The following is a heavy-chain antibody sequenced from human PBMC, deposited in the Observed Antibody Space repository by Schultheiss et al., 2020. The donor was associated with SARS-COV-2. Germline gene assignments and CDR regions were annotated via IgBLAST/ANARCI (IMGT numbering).Heavy chain of an antibody. V-gene: IGHV3-30*03. D-gene: IGHD5-12*01. CDR3: ARDWGYAQRGWYYGMDV. CDR1: GFTFSSYG. Sequence: GESLKISCAASGFTFSSYGMHWVRQAPGKGLEWVAVISYDGSNKYYADSVKGRFTISRDNSKNTLYLQMNSLRAEDTAVYYCARDWGYAQRGWYYGMDVWGQGTTVTVSS. J-gene: IGHJ6*02. CDR2: ISYDGSNK.